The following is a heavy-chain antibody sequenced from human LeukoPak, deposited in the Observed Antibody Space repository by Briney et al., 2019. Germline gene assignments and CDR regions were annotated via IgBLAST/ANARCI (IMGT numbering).Heavy chain of an antibody. D-gene: IGHD3-10*01. CDR3: ARVRLWFGEYYFDY. V-gene: IGHV4-34*01. CDR2: INHSGST. J-gene: IGHJ4*02. Sequence: SETLSLTCAVYGVSFSGYYWIWLRQPPGKGLEWCGEINHSGSTNYNPSLKSRVTISVDTSKNQFSLKLSSVTAADTAVYYCARVRLWFGEYYFDYWGQGTLVTVSS. CDR1: GVSFSGYY.